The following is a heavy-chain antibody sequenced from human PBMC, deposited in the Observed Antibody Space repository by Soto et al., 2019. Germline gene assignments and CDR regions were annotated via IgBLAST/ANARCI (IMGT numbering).Heavy chain of an antibody. CDR1: GFTFESYA. D-gene: IGHD6-19*01. J-gene: IGHJ4*02. CDR2: ISWNSGSI. V-gene: IGHV3-9*01. Sequence: EVQLVESGGGSVQPGRSLRLSCVASGFTFESYAMHWVRQVPGKGLEWVSGISWNSGSIGYEDSVKGRFTICRDNAQKSLYLEMNSLRVEDTAFYYCVKDIHEQWLVSHFEYWGQGALVTVSS. CDR3: VKDIHEQWLVSHFEY.